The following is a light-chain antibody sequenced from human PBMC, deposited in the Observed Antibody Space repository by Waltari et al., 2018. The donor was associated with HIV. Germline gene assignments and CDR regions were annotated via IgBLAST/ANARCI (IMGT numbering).Light chain of an antibody. Sequence: QMTKSPSSLSASVADRVTIPCRASQSISSYLNGDQQKPGKAPKPLIYAASSLQSGLQSRFSGSGSGTDFTLTISSLQPEDFATYYCQQSYSTPLVTFGQGTRLEIK. CDR3: QQSYSTPLVT. CDR1: QSISSY. J-gene: IGKJ5*01. V-gene: IGKV1-39*01. CDR2: AAS.